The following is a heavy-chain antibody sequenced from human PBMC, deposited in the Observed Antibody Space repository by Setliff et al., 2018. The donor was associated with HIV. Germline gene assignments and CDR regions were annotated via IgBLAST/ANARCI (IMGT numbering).Heavy chain of an antibody. J-gene: IGHJ5*02. CDR3: ARDPFLWEVTPP. CDR2: INPNSGGT. Sequence: ASVKVSCKASGYTFTNYYLHWVRQAPGQGLEWMGWINPNSGGTNYAQKFQGRATMTRDTSISTAYMELSRLRYDDTAIYYCARDPFLWEVTPPWGQGTLVTAPQ. V-gene: IGHV1-2*02. CDR1: GYTFTNYY. D-gene: IGHD3-10*01.